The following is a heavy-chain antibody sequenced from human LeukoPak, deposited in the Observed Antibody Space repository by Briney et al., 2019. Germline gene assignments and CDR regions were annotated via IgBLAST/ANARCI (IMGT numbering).Heavy chain of an antibody. CDR2: ISSSSSTI. D-gene: IGHD1-26*01. Sequence: SGGSLRLSCAASGFTFSSYSMNWVRQAPGKGLEWVSYISSSSSTIYYADSVKGRFTISRDNAKNSLYLQMNSLRAEDTAVYYCARKGPGGELLPICYFDYWGQGTLVTVSS. CDR1: GFTFSSYS. V-gene: IGHV3-48*04. CDR3: ARKGPGGELLPICYFDY. J-gene: IGHJ4*02.